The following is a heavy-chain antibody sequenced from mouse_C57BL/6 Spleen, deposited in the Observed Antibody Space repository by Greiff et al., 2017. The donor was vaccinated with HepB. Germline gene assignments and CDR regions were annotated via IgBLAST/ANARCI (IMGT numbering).Heavy chain of an antibody. J-gene: IGHJ4*01. CDR1: GYSITSGYD. V-gene: IGHV3-1*01. CDR2: ISYSGST. Sequence: EVKLMESGPGMVKPSQSLSLTCTVTGYSITSGYDWHWIRHFPGNQLEWMGYISYSGSTNYNPSLKSRISITHDTSKNHFFLKLNSVTTEDTATYYCARTQRTGYAMDYWGQGTSVTVSS. CDR3: ARTQRTGYAMDY. D-gene: IGHD4-1*01.